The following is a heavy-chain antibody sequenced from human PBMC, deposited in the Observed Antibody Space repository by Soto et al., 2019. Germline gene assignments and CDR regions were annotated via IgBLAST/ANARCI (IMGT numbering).Heavy chain of an antibody. J-gene: IGHJ5*02. CDR2: IYYSGST. CDR3: ARCARLGNWFDP. D-gene: IGHD3-10*01. CDR1: GGSISSGGYY. Sequence: PSETLSLTCTVSGGSISSGGYYWIWIRQHPGKGLEWIGYIYYSGSTYYNPSLKSRVTISVDTSKNQFSLKLSSVTAADTAVYYCARCARLGNWFDPWGQGTLVTVSS. V-gene: IGHV4-31*03.